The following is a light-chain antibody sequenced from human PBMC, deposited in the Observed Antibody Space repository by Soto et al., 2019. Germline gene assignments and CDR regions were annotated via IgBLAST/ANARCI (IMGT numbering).Light chain of an antibody. CDR2: GAS. J-gene: IGKJ1*01. Sequence: EIVLTQSPATLSVSPGERATLSCRASQGISSLLAWYQQKPGQAPRLLIYGASTRATGIPARFSGSGSGTEFALTISSLQSEDFAIYYCQQYKNWPQTFGQGTKVDNK. CDR1: QGISSL. V-gene: IGKV3-15*01. CDR3: QQYKNWPQT.